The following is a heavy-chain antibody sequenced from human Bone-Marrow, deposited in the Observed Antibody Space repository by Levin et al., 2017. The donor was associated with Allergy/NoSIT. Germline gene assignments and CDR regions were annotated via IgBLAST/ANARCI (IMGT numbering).Heavy chain of an antibody. Sequence: GGSLRLSCAASGFTFSDYYMSWIRQAPGKGLEWVSYISSSGSTIYYADSVKGRFTISRDNAKNSLYLQMNSLRAEDTAVYYCARAGSSGSYTAGGGPTGYYGMDVWGQGTTVTVSS. J-gene: IGHJ6*02. CDR2: ISSSGSTI. CDR1: GFTFSDYY. CDR3: ARAGSSGSYTAGGGPTGYYGMDV. D-gene: IGHD1-26*01. V-gene: IGHV3-11*01.